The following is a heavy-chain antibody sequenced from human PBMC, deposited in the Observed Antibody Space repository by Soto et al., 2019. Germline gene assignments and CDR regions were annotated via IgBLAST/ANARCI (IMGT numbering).Heavy chain of an antibody. CDR1: GYTFTSYG. Sequence: QVQLVQSGAEVKKPGASVKVSCKASGYTFTSYGISWVRQAPGQGLEWMGWISPYNGNTNYAQKLQGRVTMTTDTPTSTAYTELRSLRSDDTAVYYCARDEAAHTFDPWGQGILVTVSS. V-gene: IGHV1-18*01. CDR2: ISPYNGNT. CDR3: ARDEAAHTFDP. J-gene: IGHJ5*02. D-gene: IGHD6-13*01.